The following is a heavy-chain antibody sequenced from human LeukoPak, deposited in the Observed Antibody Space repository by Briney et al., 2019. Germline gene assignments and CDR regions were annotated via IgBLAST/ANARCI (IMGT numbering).Heavy chain of an antibody. Sequence: SGGSLRLSCAASGFTFSSYWMSWVRQAPGKGLEWVANIKQDGSEKYYVDSVKGRFTISRDNAKNSLYLQMNSLRAEDTAVDYCARDGHSSSSPFDYWGQGTLVTVSS. V-gene: IGHV3-7*01. J-gene: IGHJ4*02. CDR2: IKQDGSEK. CDR3: ARDGHSSSSPFDY. D-gene: IGHD6-6*01. CDR1: GFTFSSYW.